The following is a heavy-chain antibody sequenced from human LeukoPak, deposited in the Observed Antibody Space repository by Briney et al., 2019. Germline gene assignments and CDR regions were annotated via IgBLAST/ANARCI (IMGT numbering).Heavy chain of an antibody. J-gene: IGHJ3*02. D-gene: IGHD4-17*01. Sequence: GGSLRLSCAASGFTFSSYWMHWVRQAPGKGLVWVSRINSDGSSTIYADSVKGRFNISRENAKNTMYLQMNSLRAEDTAVYYCAREPTDDYGDLTDAFDIWGQGTMVTVSS. V-gene: IGHV3-74*01. CDR2: INSDGSST. CDR3: AREPTDDYGDLTDAFDI. CDR1: GFTFSSYW.